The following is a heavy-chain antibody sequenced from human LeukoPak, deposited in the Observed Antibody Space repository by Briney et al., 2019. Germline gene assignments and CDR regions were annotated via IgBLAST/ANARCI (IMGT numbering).Heavy chain of an antibody. CDR1: GYTFSSYG. V-gene: IGHV1-18*01. D-gene: IGHD3-3*01. J-gene: IGHJ4*02. CDR2: ISAYNGNT. Sequence: ASVKVSCKTSGYTFSSYGVTWVRQAPGQGLEWMGWISAYNGNTNYAQKLQGRVTMTTDTSTSTAYMELRSLRSDDTAVYYCARGFTIFGVVMNFDYWGQGTLVTVSS. CDR3: ARGFTIFGVVMNFDY.